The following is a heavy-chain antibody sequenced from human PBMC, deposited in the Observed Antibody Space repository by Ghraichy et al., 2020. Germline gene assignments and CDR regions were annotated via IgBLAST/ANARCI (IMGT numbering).Heavy chain of an antibody. Sequence: GESLNISCAASGFTFSSYAMSWVRQAPGKGLEWVSAICGSGGSTYYADSVKGRFTISRDNSKNTLYLQMNSLRAEDTAVYYCAKGYCSSTSCPDWFDPWGQGTLVTVSS. V-gene: IGHV3-23*01. CDR2: ICGSGGST. CDR1: GFTFSSYA. J-gene: IGHJ5*02. D-gene: IGHD2-2*01. CDR3: AKGYCSSTSCPDWFDP.